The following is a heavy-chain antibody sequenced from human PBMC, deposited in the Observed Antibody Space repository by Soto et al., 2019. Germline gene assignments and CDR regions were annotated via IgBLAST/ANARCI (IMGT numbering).Heavy chain of an antibody. J-gene: IGHJ6*02. Sequence: ASVKVSCKASGYNFMNYYIHWVRQAPGQGLEWMGWISTYNGDTNYAQTFQGRVTMTTDTSTSTVHMEVRSLGSDDTAVYYCAREGVAPYYYYGMDVWGQGTPVTVSS. D-gene: IGHD5-12*01. CDR1: GYNFMNYY. V-gene: IGHV1-18*04. CDR3: AREGVAPYYYYGMDV. CDR2: ISTYNGDT.